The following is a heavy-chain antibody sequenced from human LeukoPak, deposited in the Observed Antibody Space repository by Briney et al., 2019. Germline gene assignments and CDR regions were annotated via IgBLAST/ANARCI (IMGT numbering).Heavy chain of an antibody. D-gene: IGHD4-11*01. V-gene: IGHV3-23*01. J-gene: IGHJ4*02. CDR2: ISGSGGST. Sequence: GGSLRLSCAASGFTFSSYAMSWVRQAQGKGLEWVSAISGSGGSTYYADSVKGRFTISRDNSKNTLYLQMNSLRAEDTAVYYCAKGPQDYSNYFDYWGQGTLVTVSS. CDR1: GFTFSSYA. CDR3: AKGPQDYSNYFDY.